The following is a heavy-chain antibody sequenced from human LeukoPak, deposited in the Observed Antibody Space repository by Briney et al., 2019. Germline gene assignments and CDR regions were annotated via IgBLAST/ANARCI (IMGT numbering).Heavy chain of an antibody. CDR3: ATITVTTRAFDY. CDR1: GYTFTGYY. V-gene: IGHV1-2*06. D-gene: IGHD4-17*01. Sequence: ASVKASCKASGYTFTGYYMHWVRQAPGQGLEWMGRINPNSGGTNYAQKFQGRVTMTRDTSISTAYMELSRLRSDDTAVYYCATITVTTRAFDYWGQGTLVTVSS. J-gene: IGHJ4*02. CDR2: INPNSGGT.